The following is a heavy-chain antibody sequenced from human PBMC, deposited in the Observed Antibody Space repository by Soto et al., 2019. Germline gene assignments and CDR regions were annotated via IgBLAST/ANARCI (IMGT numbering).Heavy chain of an antibody. V-gene: IGHV4-39*01. CDR1: GGSISSSSYY. CDR2: IYYSGST. D-gene: IGHD6-13*01. J-gene: IGHJ1*01. CDR3: ARHGYVLGYFQH. Sequence: SETLSLTCTVSGGSISSSSYYWGWIRQPPGKGLEWIGSIYYSGSTYYNPSLKSRVTLSVDTSKNQFSLKLSSVTAADTAVYYCARHGYVLGYFQHWGQGTLVTVS.